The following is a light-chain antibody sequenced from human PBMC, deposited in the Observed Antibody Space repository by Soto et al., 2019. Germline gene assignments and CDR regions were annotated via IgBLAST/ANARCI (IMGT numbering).Light chain of an antibody. J-gene: IGKJ4*01. CDR3: QQRSKWRLT. CDR1: QSVSSY. V-gene: IGKV3-11*01. CDR2: DAS. Sequence: EIVLTQSPATLSLSPGERATLSCRASQSVSSYLAWYQQKPGQAPRLLIYDASNRATGIPARFSGSGSGTDFTLTSSSLEPEDFAVYYCQQRSKWRLTFGGGTKVEIK.